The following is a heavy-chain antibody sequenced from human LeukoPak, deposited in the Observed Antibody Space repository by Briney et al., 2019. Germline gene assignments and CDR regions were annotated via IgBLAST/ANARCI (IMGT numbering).Heavy chain of an antibody. CDR3: GRAERELLRFGAFDI. CDR1: GYTFTSYG. V-gene: IGHV1-18*01. Sequence: ASVKVSCKASGYTFTSYGISWVRQAPGQGLEWMGWISAYNGNTNYAQKLQGRVTMTTDTSTSTAYMELRSLRSDDTAVYYCGRAERELLRFGAFDIWGQGTMVTVSS. J-gene: IGHJ3*02. CDR2: ISAYNGNT. D-gene: IGHD1-26*01.